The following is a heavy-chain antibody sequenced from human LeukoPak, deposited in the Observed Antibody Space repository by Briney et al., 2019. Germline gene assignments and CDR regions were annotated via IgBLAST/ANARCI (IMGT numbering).Heavy chain of an antibody. V-gene: IGHV3-23*01. D-gene: IGHD6-19*01. J-gene: IGHJ4*02. CDR3: AKSVGVAVAEIHYFYK. Sequence: GGSLRLSCRASGFIFSSHAMSWLRQAPGQGPEWVSGIGGSGGSKDYADSVKGRFTISRDNYENTLHLQMNSLRVEDTAVYFCAKSVGVAVAEIHYFYKWGQGTLAIVSS. CDR2: IGGSGGSK. CDR1: GFIFSSHA.